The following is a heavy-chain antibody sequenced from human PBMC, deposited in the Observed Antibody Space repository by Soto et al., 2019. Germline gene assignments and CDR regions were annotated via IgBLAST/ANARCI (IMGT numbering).Heavy chain of an antibody. D-gene: IGHD3-3*01. CDR2: IYYSGST. J-gene: IGHJ5*02. Sequence: QVQLQESDPGLVKPSQTLSLTCTVSGGSISSGDYYWSWIRQHPGKGLEWIGYIYYSGSTYYNPSRKSRVTISVDTSKNQFSLKLSSVTAADTAVYYCARWWSGSRQGFDPWGQGTLVTVSS. CDR3: ARWWSGSRQGFDP. CDR1: GGSISSGDYY. V-gene: IGHV4-31*03.